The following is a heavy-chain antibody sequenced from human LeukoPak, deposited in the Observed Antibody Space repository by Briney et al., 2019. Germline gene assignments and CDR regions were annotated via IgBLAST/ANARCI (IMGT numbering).Heavy chain of an antibody. V-gene: IGHV3-74*01. J-gene: IGHJ4*02. Sequence: GGSLRLSCAAAGFTFSIFWIHWVRQPPGKGRVWVSRIDTGGSTTTYADSVKGRFTIPRDNAKNTVYLQINSLRAEDTAVYYCATLNSLGNDYWGQGVLVTVSS. CDR1: GFTFSIFW. CDR2: IDTGGSTT. D-gene: IGHD4-23*01. CDR3: ATLNSLGNDY.